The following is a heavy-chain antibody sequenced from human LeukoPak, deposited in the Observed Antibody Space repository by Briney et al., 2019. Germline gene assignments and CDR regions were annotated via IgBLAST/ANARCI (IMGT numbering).Heavy chain of an antibody. J-gene: IGHJ4*02. V-gene: IGHV3-30-3*01. Sequence: GGSLRLSCAASGFSVSSNYMNWVRQAPGKGLEWVAVISYDGSNKYYADSVKGRFTISRDDSKNTLYLQMNSLRAEDTAVYYCAREDSSGWYFDYWGQGTLVTVSS. CDR2: ISYDGSNK. CDR3: AREDSSGWYFDY. CDR1: GFSVSSNY. D-gene: IGHD6-19*01.